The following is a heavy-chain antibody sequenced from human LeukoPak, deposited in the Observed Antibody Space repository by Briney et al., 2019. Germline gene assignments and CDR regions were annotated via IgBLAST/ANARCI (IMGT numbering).Heavy chain of an antibody. CDR1: GGSISSGNYY. CDR2: IHYTGST. V-gene: IGHV4-31*03. J-gene: IGHJ3*02. CDR3: ARNFEI. Sequence: SETLSLTCTVSGGSISSGNYYWNWIRLHPGKGLEWIGNIHYTGSTYYNPSLKSRVTISVDTSQNQFSLKLSSVTAADTAVYYCARNFEIWGQGTMVTVSS.